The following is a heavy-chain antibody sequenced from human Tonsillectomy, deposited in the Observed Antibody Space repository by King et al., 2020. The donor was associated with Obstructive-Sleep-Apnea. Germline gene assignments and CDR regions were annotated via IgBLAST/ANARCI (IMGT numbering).Heavy chain of an antibody. J-gene: IGHJ4*02. CDR1: GYSISSGYY. Sequence: QLQESGPGLVKPSETLSLTCTVSGYSISSGYYWGWIRQPPGKGLEWIGGIYHRGSTYYNPSLKSRVTISVDTSKNQFSLKLSSVTAADTAVYYCARGDHYYDSSGYYCYWGQGTLVTVSS. CDR2: IYHRGST. V-gene: IGHV4-38-2*02. CDR3: ARGDHYYDSSGYYCY. D-gene: IGHD3-22*01.